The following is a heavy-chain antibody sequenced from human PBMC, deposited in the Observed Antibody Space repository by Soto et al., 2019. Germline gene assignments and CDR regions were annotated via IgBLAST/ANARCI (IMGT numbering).Heavy chain of an antibody. D-gene: IGHD3-3*01. Sequence: SETLSLTCTISGGAIGSHYWTWIRQPAGKGLEWIGRIYSSGSTQYNPSLQSRVTMSLDTSKNQFSLRLESVTAADTAVYYCARGQRFSDWFDPWGQGTLVTGS. J-gene: IGHJ5*02. CDR2: IYSSGST. CDR3: ARGQRFSDWFDP. CDR1: GGAIGSHY. V-gene: IGHV4-4*07.